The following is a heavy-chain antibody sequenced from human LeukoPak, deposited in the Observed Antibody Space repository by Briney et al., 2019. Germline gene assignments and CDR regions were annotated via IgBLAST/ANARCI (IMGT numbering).Heavy chain of an antibody. J-gene: IGHJ4*02. Sequence: SETLSLTCTVSGGSISSYYWGWIRQPPGKGLEWIGSIYYSGRTYYNSSLKSRVTISVDTSKNQFSLKVTSVTAADTAVYYCARDGSGWYYFDYWGQGTLVTVSS. D-gene: IGHD6-19*01. V-gene: IGHV4-39*07. CDR1: GGSISSYY. CDR2: IYYSGRT. CDR3: ARDGSGWYYFDY.